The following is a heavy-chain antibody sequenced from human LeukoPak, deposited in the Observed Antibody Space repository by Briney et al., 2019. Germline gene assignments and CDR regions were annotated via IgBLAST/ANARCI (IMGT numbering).Heavy chain of an antibody. J-gene: IGHJ3*02. CDR3: ARDGITIFGVVSDAFDI. CDR2: ISWNSGSI. D-gene: IGHD3-3*01. V-gene: IGHV3-9*01. CDR1: GFTFDDYA. Sequence: GGSLRLSCAASGFTFDDYAMHWVRQAPGKGLEWVSGISWNSGSIGYADSVKGRFTISRDNAKNSLYLQMNSLRAEDTAVYYCARDGITIFGVVSDAFDIWGQGTMVTVSS.